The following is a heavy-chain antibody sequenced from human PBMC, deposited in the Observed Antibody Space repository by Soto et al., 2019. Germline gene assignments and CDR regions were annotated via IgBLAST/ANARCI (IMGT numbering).Heavy chain of an antibody. CDR1: SDSVSSGSYY. CDR3: AVASAPGYCSGGSCYDFDD. J-gene: IGHJ4*02. CDR2: IYYSGST. V-gene: IGHV4-61*01. Sequence: PSETLSLTCTVSSDSVSSGSYYWSWIRQPPGKGLEWIGHIYYSGSTNYNPSLKSRVTISVDTSKNQFSLKLSSVTAADTAVYYCAVASAPGYCSGGSCYDFDDWGQGTLVTVSS. D-gene: IGHD2-15*01.